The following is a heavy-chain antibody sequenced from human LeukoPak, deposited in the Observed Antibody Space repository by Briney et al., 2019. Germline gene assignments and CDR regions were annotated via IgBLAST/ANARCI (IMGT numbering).Heavy chain of an antibody. J-gene: IGHJ4*02. Sequence: SETLSLTCTVSGGSTSSGTYYWSWIRQPAGKGLEWIGRIYTSGSTNYNPSFKSRVTISVDTSKTQFSLKLSSVTAADTAVYYCARGSLAYNWDFFDYWGQGTLVTVSS. CDR3: ARGSLAYNWDFFDY. CDR1: GGSTSSGTYY. V-gene: IGHV4-61*02. CDR2: IYTSGST. D-gene: IGHD1-20*01.